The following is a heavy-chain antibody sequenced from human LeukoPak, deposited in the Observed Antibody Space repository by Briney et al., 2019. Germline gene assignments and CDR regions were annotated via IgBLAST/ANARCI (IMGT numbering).Heavy chain of an antibody. CDR1: GYTFTGYY. D-gene: IGHD3-22*01. J-gene: IGHJ4*02. Sequence: GASVKVSCKDSGYTFTGYYMHWVRQAPGQGLEWMGWINPKSGGTNYAQKFQGRVTMTRDTSISTAYMELSRLRSDDTAVYYCARELSLYYYDSSGYYGSGDYWGQGTLVTVSS. CDR2: INPKSGGT. V-gene: IGHV1-2*02. CDR3: ARELSLYYYDSSGYYGSGDY.